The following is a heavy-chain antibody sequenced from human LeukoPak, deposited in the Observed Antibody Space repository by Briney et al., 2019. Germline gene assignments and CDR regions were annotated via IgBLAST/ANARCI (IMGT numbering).Heavy chain of an antibody. D-gene: IGHD3-10*01. V-gene: IGHV4-59*01. Sequence: PSETLSLTCTVSGGSISSYYWSWIRQPPGKGLEWIGYIYYSGSTNYNPSLMSRVTISVDTSKNQFSLKLSSVTAADTAVYYCARAPGYYGSGSYPNYYYYYYMDVWGKGTTVTVSS. CDR3: ARAPGYYGSGSYPNYYYYYYMDV. CDR1: GGSISSYY. J-gene: IGHJ6*03. CDR2: IYYSGST.